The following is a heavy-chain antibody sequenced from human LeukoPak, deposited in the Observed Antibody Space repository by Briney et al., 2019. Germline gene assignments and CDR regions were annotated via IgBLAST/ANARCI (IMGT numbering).Heavy chain of an antibody. Sequence: GGSLRLSCAASGFTFSDSAMHWVRQASGKGLEWVGHIRSKRNTYATAYAASVKGRFTISRDDSKNTAYLQMNSLKTEDTAMYFCTRHRYGDSGGDFDHWGQGTLVTVSS. V-gene: IGHV3-73*01. D-gene: IGHD4-17*01. CDR3: TRHRYGDSGGDFDH. CDR2: IRSKRNTYAT. J-gene: IGHJ4*02. CDR1: GFTFSDSA.